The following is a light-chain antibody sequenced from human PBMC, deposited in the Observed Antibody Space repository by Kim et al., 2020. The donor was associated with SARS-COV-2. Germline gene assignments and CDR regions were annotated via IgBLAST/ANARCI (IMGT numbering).Light chain of an antibody. CDR2: DND. J-gene: IGLJ2*01. CDR3: ATWDSSLSVGV. CDR1: RSNIGNNP. V-gene: IGLV1-51*01. Sequence: QSVLTQPPSVSAAPGHKVTISCSGSRSNIGNNPVSWYQQFPGTAPRLITYDNDKRPSGIPDRFSSSKSGTSATLGITGLRTGDEVDYYCATWDSSLSVGVFGGGTKVTVL.